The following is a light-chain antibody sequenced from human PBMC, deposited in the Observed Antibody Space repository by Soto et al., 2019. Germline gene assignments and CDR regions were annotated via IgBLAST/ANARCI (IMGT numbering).Light chain of an antibody. CDR3: CSYAGSSTYV. J-gene: IGLJ1*01. CDR1: SSDVGSYNL. Sequence: SLLTQPASVSAPPGQSITISCTGTSSDVGSYNLVSWYQQHTGKAPKLMIYEGSKRPSGVSNRFSGSKSGNTASLTISGLQAEDEADYYCCSYAGSSTYVFGTGTKVTVL. CDR2: EGS. V-gene: IGLV2-23*01.